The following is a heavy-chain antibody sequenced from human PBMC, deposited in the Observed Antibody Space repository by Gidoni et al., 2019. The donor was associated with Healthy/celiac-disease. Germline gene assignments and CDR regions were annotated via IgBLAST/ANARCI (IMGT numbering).Heavy chain of an antibody. J-gene: IGHJ4*02. Sequence: QVQLQESGPGLVKTSATLYLTCTVHGCSISSYYWSWIRQPPGKGLEWIGYLYDGWSTNDNPSLMSRFTISVDTAKNQFSLNLSSVTAADTAVYYCASGSLGYCSGGSCYEVVYWGQGTLVTVSS. CDR3: ASGSLGYCSGGSCYEVVY. D-gene: IGHD2-15*01. CDR1: GCSISSYY. CDR2: LYDGWST. V-gene: IGHV4-59*01.